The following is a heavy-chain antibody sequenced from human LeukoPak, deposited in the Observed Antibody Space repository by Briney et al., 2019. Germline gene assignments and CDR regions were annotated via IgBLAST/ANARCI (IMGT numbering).Heavy chain of an antibody. D-gene: IGHD2-8*01. Sequence: PGGSLRLSCAASGFTFSSYAMIWVRQAPGKGLEWVSGISGSGGNTYYGDSVKGRFTISRDNSKNTLYLQMNSLRAEHTAVYYCAKVMAQGGMDVWGQGTTVTVSS. CDR2: ISGSGGNT. CDR1: GFTFSSYA. J-gene: IGHJ6*02. CDR3: AKVMAQGGMDV. V-gene: IGHV3-23*01.